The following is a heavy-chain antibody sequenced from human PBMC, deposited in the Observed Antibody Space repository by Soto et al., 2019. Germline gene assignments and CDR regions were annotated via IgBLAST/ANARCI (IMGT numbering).Heavy chain of an antibody. CDR2: IYYSGNT. CDR1: GGSMSGSF. CDR3: ARGAGYSSSWPFDP. V-gene: IGHV4-59*01. J-gene: IGHJ5*02. Sequence: QVQLQESGPGLMKPSETLSLTCTVSGGSMSGSFWSWIRQPPGKGLEWIGYIYYSGNTDYNPSLKSRVTISVDTSKTQFSLKLSSVTAADTAVYYCARGAGYSSSWPFDPWGQGTLVIVSS. D-gene: IGHD6-13*01.